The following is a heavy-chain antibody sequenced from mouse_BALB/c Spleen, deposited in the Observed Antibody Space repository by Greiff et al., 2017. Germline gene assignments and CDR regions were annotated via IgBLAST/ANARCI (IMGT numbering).Heavy chain of an antibody. CDR1: GFNIKDYY. D-gene: IGHD1-2*01. CDR2: IDPANGNT. V-gene: IGHV14-3*02. CDR3: ARGIHYYAWFAY. J-gene: IGHJ3*01. Sequence: EVQLQQSGAELVRSGASVKLSCTASGFNIKDYYMHWVKQRPEQGLEWIGRIDPANGNTKYDPKFQGKATITADTSSNTAYLQLSSLTSEDTAVYYCARGIHYYAWFAYWGQGTLVTVSA.